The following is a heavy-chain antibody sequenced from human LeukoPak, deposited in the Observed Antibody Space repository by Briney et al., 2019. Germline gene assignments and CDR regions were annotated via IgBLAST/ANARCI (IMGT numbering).Heavy chain of an antibody. CDR2: IYSGDYT. D-gene: IGHD6-13*01. J-gene: IGHJ4*02. CDR3: TRGVPASSTYYYDY. CDR1: GFTVSNYY. Sequence: GGSLRLSCAASGFTVSNYYKTWVRQAPGKGLEWVSVIYSGDYTYYADSVKGRFTISRDNSKNTLYLQMNGLRVEDTAVYYCTRGVPASSTYYYDYWGQGTLVTVSS. V-gene: IGHV3-53*01.